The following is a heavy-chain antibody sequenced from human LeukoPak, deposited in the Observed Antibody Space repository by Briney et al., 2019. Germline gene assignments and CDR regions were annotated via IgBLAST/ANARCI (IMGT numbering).Heavy chain of an antibody. CDR1: GFTFSNYA. J-gene: IGHJ5*02. D-gene: IGHD3-3*01. Sequence: PGGSLSLPCTASGFTFSNYAMNWVLQTPGKGLEWVSSLTGNSNNQNYPDSVKGLYTISRDNSKNTLYLQMNSLRAEDTALYSCAKCAKTPEGGSGWCNWFDTWGQGTLVIVSS. V-gene: IGHV3-23*01. CDR3: AKCAKTPEGGSGWCNWFDT. CDR2: LTGNSNNQ.